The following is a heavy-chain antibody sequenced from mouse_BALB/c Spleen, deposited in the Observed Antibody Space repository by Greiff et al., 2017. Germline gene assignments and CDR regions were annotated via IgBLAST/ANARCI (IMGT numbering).Heavy chain of an antibody. CDR1: GYTFTSYY. CDR2: IYPGNVNT. CDR3: ARDYRYDVAWFAY. D-gene: IGHD2-14*01. J-gene: IGHJ3*01. Sequence: QVQLQQSGPELVKPGASVRISCKASGYTFTSYYIHWVKQRPGQGLEWIGWIYPGNVNTKYNEKFKGKATLTADKSSSTAYMQLSSLTSEDSAVYFCARDYRYDVAWFAYWGQGTLVTVSA. V-gene: IGHV1S56*01.